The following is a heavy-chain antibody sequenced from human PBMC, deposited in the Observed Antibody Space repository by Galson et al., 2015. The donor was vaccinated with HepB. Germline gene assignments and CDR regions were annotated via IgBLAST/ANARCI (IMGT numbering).Heavy chain of an antibody. Sequence: SVKVSCKASGYTFTSYGISWVRQAPGQGLEWMGWISAYNGNTNYAQKLQGRVTMTTDTSTSTAYMELRSLRSDDTAVYYCARELRYFDWLPQSYYYYGMDVWGQGTTVTVSS. J-gene: IGHJ6*02. CDR1: GYTFTSYG. CDR2: ISAYNGNT. V-gene: IGHV1-18*04. CDR3: ARELRYFDWLPQSYYYYGMDV. D-gene: IGHD3-9*01.